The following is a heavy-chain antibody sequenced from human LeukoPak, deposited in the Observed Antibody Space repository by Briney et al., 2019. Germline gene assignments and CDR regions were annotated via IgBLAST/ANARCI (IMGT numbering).Heavy chain of an antibody. J-gene: IGHJ4*02. CDR2: MSHDGSVK. Sequence: PGGSVRLSCAASGFTFSSYAMHWVRQAPGKGLEWVAVMSHDGSVKIYADSVQGRFTISRDNSKNTLYLQLSSLRAEDTAVYHCARPREAGSSSGWYFDKWGQEHLVAVSS. V-gene: IGHV3-30-3*01. CDR1: GFTFSSYA. CDR3: ARPREAGSSSGWYFDK. D-gene: IGHD6-19*01.